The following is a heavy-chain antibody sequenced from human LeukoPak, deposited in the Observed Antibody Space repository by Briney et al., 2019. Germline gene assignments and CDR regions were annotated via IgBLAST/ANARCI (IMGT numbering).Heavy chain of an antibody. CDR3: ARVDAKYYYDSSGYPT. D-gene: IGHD3-22*01. V-gene: IGHV1-69*13. J-gene: IGHJ5*02. CDR1: GGTFSSYA. CDR2: IIPIFGTA. Sequence: GASVKVSCKASGGTFSSYAISWVRQAPGQGLEWMGGIIPIFGTANYAQKFQGRVTITADESTSTAYMELSSLRSEDTAVYYCARVDAKYYYDSSGYPTWGQGTLVTVSS.